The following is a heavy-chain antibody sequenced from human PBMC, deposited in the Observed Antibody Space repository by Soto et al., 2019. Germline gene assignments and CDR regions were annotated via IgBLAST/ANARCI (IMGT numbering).Heavy chain of an antibody. Sequence: QVQLVESGGGVVQPGRSLRLSCAASGFTFSSYAMHWVRQAPGKGLEWVAVISYDGSNKYYADSVKGRFTISRDNSKNTLYLPMNSLIAEDTAVYYWASLVGATTLYGVDYWRPGTLVTVSS. V-gene: IGHV3-30-3*01. CDR3: ASLVGATTLYGVDY. CDR2: ISYDGSNK. D-gene: IGHD1-26*01. J-gene: IGHJ4*02. CDR1: GFTFSSYA.